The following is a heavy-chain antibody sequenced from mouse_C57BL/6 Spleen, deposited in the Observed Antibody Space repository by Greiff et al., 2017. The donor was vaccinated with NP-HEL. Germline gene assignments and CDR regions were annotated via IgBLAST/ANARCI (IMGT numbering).Heavy chain of an antibody. J-gene: IGHJ4*01. CDR2: IYPGNSDT. CDR3: TRYYDYDGAMDY. V-gene: IGHV1-5*01. D-gene: IGHD2-4*01. Sequence: LEWIGAIYPGNSDTSYNQKFKGTAKLTAVTSASTAYMELSSLTNEDSAVYYCTRYYDYDGAMDYWGQGTSVTVSP.